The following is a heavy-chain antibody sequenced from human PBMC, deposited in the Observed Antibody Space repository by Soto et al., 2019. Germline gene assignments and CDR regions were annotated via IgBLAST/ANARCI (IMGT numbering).Heavy chain of an antibody. D-gene: IGHD2-2*01. V-gene: IGHV4-30-4*01. Sequence: SETLSLTCTVSGGSISSGDYYWSWIRQPPGKGLEWIGYIYYTGSTYYNPSLKSRLTISVDTSKNQFSLKLTSVTAADTAVYFCARYQKGPFDYWGEGTLVTVSS. CDR2: IYYTGST. CDR1: GGSISSGDYY. J-gene: IGHJ4*02. CDR3: ARYQKGPFDY.